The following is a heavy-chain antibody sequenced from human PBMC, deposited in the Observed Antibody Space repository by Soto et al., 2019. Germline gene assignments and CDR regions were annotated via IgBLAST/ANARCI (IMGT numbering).Heavy chain of an antibody. CDR1: GYTFTIYY. V-gene: IGHV1-46*01. D-gene: IGHD2-21*02. Sequence: ASVKVSCKASGYTFTIYYMHWVRQAPGQGLEWMGIINPSGGSTSYAQKFQGRVTMSRDTSTSTVYMELSSLRSGDTAVYYCARPPGGNSAGSSVFDYWGQGTLVTVSS. J-gene: IGHJ4*02. CDR3: ARPPGGNSAGSSVFDY. CDR2: INPSGGST.